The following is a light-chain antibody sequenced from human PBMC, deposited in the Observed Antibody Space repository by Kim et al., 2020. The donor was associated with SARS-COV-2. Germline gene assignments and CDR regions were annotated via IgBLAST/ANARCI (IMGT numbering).Light chain of an antibody. V-gene: IGLV1-40*01. CDR2: ANT. CDR1: SSNIGAGYD. Sequence: QRIIISCTGSSSNIGAGYDVPWYQQLPGTAPKLLIYANTNRPSGVPDRFSGSKSGTSASLAITGLQAEDEADYFCQSYDNSLSGYVFATGTKVTVL. CDR3: QSYDNSLSGYV. J-gene: IGLJ1*01.